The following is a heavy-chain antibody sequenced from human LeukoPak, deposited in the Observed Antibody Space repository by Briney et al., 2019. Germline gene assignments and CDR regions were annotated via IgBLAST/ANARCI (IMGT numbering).Heavy chain of an antibody. CDR3: AKDRYYYDSSGYSYFDY. CDR1: GFIFISYG. Sequence: GGSLRLSCAASGFIFISYGMHWFRQAPGKGLEWVALISYDGSNKYYADSVKGRFTISRDNSKNTLYLQMSSLRAEDTAVYYCAKDRYYYDSSGYSYFDYWGQGTLVTVSS. V-gene: IGHV3-30*18. CDR2: ISYDGSNK. J-gene: IGHJ4*02. D-gene: IGHD3-22*01.